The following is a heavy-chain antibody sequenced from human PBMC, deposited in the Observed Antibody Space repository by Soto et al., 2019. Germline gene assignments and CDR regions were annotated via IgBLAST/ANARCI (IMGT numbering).Heavy chain of an antibody. D-gene: IGHD2-15*01. CDR2: TTFSGGET. V-gene: IGHV3-23*01. CDR3: GKGWTGDVVDH. J-gene: IGHJ4*02. CDR1: GFTFNNYG. Sequence: EVHLLESGGGLVQPGGSLRLSCVASGFTFNNYGMTWVRQAPGKGLEWVAGTTFSGGETSYADSVKGRFTISRDNSKSTLLLQLNSLRAEDTAVYYCGKGWTGDVVDHWGQGTLVTVSS.